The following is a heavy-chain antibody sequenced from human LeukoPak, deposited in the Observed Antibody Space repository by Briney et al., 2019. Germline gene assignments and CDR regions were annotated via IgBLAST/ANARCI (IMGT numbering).Heavy chain of an antibody. V-gene: IGHV3-7*01. D-gene: IGHD6-13*01. CDR2: LKQDGSEI. CDR1: GFTFSDYW. CDR3: AREDSSTFDY. Sequence: PGGSLRLSCAASGFTFSDYWMNWVRQAPGKGLEWVAILKQDGSEILYVDSVKGRFTISRDNSKNTLYLQMNSLRAEDTAVYYCAREDSSTFDYWGQGTLVTVSS. J-gene: IGHJ4*02.